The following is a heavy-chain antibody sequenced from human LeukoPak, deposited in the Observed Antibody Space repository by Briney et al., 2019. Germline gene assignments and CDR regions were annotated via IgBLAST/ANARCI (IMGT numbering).Heavy chain of an antibody. CDR2: ISGSGGST. V-gene: IGHV3-23*01. J-gene: IGHJ4*02. CDR3: AKDPDYGGNLGGFDY. D-gene: IGHD4-23*01. Sequence: GGSLRLSCAASRFTFSSYAMSWVRQAPGKGLEWVSAISGSGGSTYYADSVKGRFTISRDNSKNTLYLQMNSLRAEDTTVYYCAKDPDYGGNLGGFDYWGQGTLVTVSS. CDR1: RFTFSSYA.